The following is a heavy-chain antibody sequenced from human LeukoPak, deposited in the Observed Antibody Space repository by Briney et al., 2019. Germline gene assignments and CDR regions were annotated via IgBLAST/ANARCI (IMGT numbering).Heavy chain of an antibody. CDR2: IWSDE. V-gene: IGHV3-33*01. D-gene: IGHD4-17*01. Sequence: GGSLRLSRSPSGFTFSFYAIHWARQAPGKGLEWVALIWSDEYYPDSVQGRITISRDNSKNTVYLQMNSLRAEGTAVYYCAREGGDYGDYFNDAFDIWGQGTMVTVSS. CDR3: AREGGDYGDYFNDAFDI. J-gene: IGHJ3*02. CDR1: GFTFSFYA.